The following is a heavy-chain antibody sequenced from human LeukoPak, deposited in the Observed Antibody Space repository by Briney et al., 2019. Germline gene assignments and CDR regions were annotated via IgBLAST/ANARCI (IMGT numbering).Heavy chain of an antibody. Sequence: SETLSLTCTVSGDSISSHTYYWGWIRQPPGKGLEWIGEINHSGSTNYNPSLKSRVTISVDTSKNQFSLKLSSVTAADTAVYYCARGSIWFDGGNLYGYWGQGTLVTVSS. CDR2: INHSGST. J-gene: IGHJ4*02. V-gene: IGHV4-39*07. D-gene: IGHD4-23*01. CDR3: ARGSIWFDGGNLYGY. CDR1: GDSISSHTYY.